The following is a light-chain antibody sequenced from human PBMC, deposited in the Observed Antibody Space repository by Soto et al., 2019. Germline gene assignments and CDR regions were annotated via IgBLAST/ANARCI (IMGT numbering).Light chain of an antibody. CDR3: AAWDDSLNVVV. CDR1: SPNVGTKT. V-gene: IGLV1-44*01. Sequence: QSVLTQPPSASGTPGQRVIISCSGSSPNVGTKTVNWYQQLPGTAPKLLIYGNDRRPSGVPDRISGSKSGTSASLAISGLQSEDEADYYCAAWDDSLNVVVFGGGTKLTVL. CDR2: GND. J-gene: IGLJ2*01.